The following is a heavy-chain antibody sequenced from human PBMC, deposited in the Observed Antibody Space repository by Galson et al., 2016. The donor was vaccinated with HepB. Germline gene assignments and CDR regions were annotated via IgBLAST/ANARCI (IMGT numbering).Heavy chain of an antibody. CDR3: ARDGSKTPYLHYGMDV. V-gene: IGHV4-30-2*01. CDR2: IFHSGTT. D-gene: IGHD1-26*01. J-gene: IGHJ6*02. CDR1: GDYFSSADYS. Sequence: TLSLTCTLSGDYFSSADYSWNWVRQPPGRPLEWIGHIFHSGTTNYNPSLGSRVTISLDTSKNQFSLKMSSVTAADTAVYFCARDGSKTPYLHYGMDVWGQGTTIIVSS.